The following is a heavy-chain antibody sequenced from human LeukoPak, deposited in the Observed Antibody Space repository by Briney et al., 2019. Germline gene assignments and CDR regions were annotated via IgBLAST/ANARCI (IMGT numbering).Heavy chain of an antibody. V-gene: IGHV5-51*01. CDR2: IDPSDSET. Sequence: GGSLQISFKASGYRFTSYWIGWVRRMPGKGLEWMGIIDPSDSETRYTPSFQGQVTISVDKSLTTADLQWNSLKASDTAMYYCARQTAMGRSGDYWGQGTLVTVSS. J-gene: IGHJ4*02. CDR3: ARQTAMGRSGDY. CDR1: GYRFTSYW. D-gene: IGHD5-18*01.